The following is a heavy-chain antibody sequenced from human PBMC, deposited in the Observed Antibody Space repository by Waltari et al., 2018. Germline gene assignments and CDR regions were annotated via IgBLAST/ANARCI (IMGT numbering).Heavy chain of an antibody. V-gene: IGHV3-30*01. Sequence: VQLVESGGGVVQPGRSLRLSCAASGFTFRRPSMHWVRQAPGKGLEWLAIISYDGSNKYYADSVKGRFTISRDNSKNTLYLQMNSLRAEDTAVYYCASLMTTVTPSGGDAFDIWGQGTMVTVSS. D-gene: IGHD4-17*01. CDR1: GFTFRRPS. CDR3: ASLMTTVTPSGGDAFDI. CDR2: ISYDGSNK. J-gene: IGHJ3*02.